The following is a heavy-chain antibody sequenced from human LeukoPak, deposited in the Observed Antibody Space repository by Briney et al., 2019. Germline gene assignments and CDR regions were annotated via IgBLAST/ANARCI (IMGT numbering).Heavy chain of an antibody. CDR1: GGSISSNAYY. CDR3: AYSGSYGHLGY. Sequence: SETLSLTRTVSGGSISSNAYYWAWIRQPPGKGLEWIGSIYSSVSTYYNPSLKSRVTISVDTSKNQFSLRLSSVTAADTALYYCAYSGSYGHLGYWGQGIPVTVSS. J-gene: IGHJ4*02. CDR2: IYSSVST. V-gene: IGHV4-39*01. D-gene: IGHD1-26*01.